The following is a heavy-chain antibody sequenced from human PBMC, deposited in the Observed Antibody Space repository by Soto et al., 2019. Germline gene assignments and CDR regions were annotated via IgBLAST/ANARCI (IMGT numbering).Heavy chain of an antibody. Sequence: EVQLVESGGGLVQWGGSLRLSCAASGFTFSGYSVNWVRQAPGKGLEWVSYISSGSKTIYYAESVKGRFTVSRDNARNSHYLHMNILRDEDTAVYYCVREDILGARSFDYWGQGTLVTVSS. CDR2: ISSGSKTI. J-gene: IGHJ4*02. D-gene: IGHD2-21*01. CDR3: VREDILGARSFDY. V-gene: IGHV3-48*02. CDR1: GFTFSGYS.